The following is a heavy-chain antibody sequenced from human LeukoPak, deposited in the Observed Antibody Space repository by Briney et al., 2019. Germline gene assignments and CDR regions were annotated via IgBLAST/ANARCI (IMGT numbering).Heavy chain of an antibody. CDR1: GGSISSYY. V-gene: IGHV4-59*01. D-gene: IGHD4-23*01. Sequence: SSETLSLTCTVSGGSISSYYWSWIRQPPGKGLEWIGYIYYSGSTNYNPSLKSRVTVSVDTSKNQFSLKLSSVTAADTAVYYCARYRTVVTSRNAFDIWGQGTMVTVSS. CDR2: IYYSGST. J-gene: IGHJ3*02. CDR3: ARYRTVVTSRNAFDI.